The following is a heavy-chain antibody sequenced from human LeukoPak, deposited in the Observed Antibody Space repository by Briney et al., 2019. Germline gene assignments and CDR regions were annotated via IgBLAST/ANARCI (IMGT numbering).Heavy chain of an antibody. D-gene: IGHD4-11*01. CDR3: ATDLGRTTAIDY. J-gene: IGHJ4*02. Sequence: ASVKVSCKVSGCTLTELSMHWVRQAPGKGLEWMGGFDPEDGETIYAQKFQGRVTMTEDTSTDTAYMELSSLRSEDTAVYYCATDLGRTTAIDYWGQGALVTVSS. CDR2: FDPEDGET. CDR1: GCTLTELS. V-gene: IGHV1-24*01.